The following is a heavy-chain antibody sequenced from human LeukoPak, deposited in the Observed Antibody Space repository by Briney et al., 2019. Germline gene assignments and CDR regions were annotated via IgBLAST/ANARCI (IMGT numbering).Heavy chain of an antibody. J-gene: IGHJ6*03. CDR1: GFTFSSYS. Sequence: GGSLRLSCAASGFTFSSYSMNWVRQAPGKGLEWVSSISSSSSYIYYADSVKGRFTISRDNAKNSLYLQMNSLRAEDTAVYYCARLPFLATYYYYYMDVWGKGTTVTVSS. D-gene: IGHD2-2*01. CDR2: ISSSSSYI. V-gene: IGHV3-21*04. CDR3: ARLPFLATYYYYYMDV.